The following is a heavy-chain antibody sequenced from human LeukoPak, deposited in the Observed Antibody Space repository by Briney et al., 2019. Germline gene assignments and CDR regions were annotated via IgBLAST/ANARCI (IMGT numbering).Heavy chain of an antibody. V-gene: IGHV3-11*03. D-gene: IGHD6-13*01. J-gene: IGHJ4*02. CDR1: GFTFSDYY. CDR3: ARPTIAAAGNFEC. CDR2: ISGFSNFR. Sequence: PGGSLRLSCAASGFTFSDYYMSWIRQAPGKVLEWGSHISGFSNFRSYADSVRGRFTISRDNAKNSLYLQVNSLRAEDTAVYYCARPTIAAAGNFECWGQGTLVTVSS.